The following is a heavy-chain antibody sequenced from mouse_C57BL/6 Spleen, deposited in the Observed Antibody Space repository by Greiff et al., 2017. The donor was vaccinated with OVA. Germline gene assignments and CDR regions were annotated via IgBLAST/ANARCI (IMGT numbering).Heavy chain of an antibody. CDR2: ISYDGSN. CDR3: AREDGYYGDY. CDR1: GYSITSGYY. D-gene: IGHD2-3*01. J-gene: IGHJ2*01. V-gene: IGHV3-6*01. Sequence: EVQVVESGPGLVKPSQSLSLTCSVTGYSITSGYYWNWIRQFPGNKLEWMGYISYDGSNNYNPSLKNRISITRDTSKNQLFLKLNSVTTEDTATYYCAREDGYYGDYWGQGTTLTVSS.